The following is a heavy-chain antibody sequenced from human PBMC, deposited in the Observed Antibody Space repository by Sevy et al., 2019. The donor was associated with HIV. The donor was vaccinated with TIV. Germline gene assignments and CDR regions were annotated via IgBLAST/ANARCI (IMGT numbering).Heavy chain of an antibody. J-gene: IGHJ4*02. D-gene: IGHD6-19*01. Sequence: SETLSLTCTVSGGSISNYYWSWIRQFPGKGLEWIGYIYYSGSTNFNPSLKSRITISVDTSKNQFSLKLSSVTAADTAVYYCARHLAEQWLVRGYFDSWGQGTLVTVSS. V-gene: IGHV4-59*08. CDR3: ARHLAEQWLVRGYFDS. CDR2: IYYSGST. CDR1: GGSISNYY.